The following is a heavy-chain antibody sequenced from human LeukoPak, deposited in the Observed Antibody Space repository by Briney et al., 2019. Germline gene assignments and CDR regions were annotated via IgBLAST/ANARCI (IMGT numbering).Heavy chain of an antibody. CDR1: GYTFTSYG. Sequence: ASVKVSCKASGYTFTSYGISWVRQAPGQGLEWMGWISAYNGNTNYAQKLQGRVTMTTDTSTSTAYMELRSLRSDDTAVYYCARVVGYYDSSGYYSSTGRFDPWGQGTLVTVSS. D-gene: IGHD3-22*01. CDR2: ISAYNGNT. V-gene: IGHV1-18*01. J-gene: IGHJ5*02. CDR3: ARVVGYYDSSGYYSSTGRFDP.